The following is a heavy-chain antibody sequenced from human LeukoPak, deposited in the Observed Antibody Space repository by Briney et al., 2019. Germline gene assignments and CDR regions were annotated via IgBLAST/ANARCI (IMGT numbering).Heavy chain of an antibody. CDR3: ARITSDSSGYYLSY. V-gene: IGHV4-31*03. CDR2: IYYSGST. CDR1: GGSISSGGYY. Sequence: PSETLSLTCTVSGGSISSGGYYWSWIRQHPGKGLEWIGYIYYSGSTYYNLSLKSRVTISVDTSKNQFSLKLSSVTAADTAVYYCARITSDSSGYYLSYWGQGTLVTVSS. D-gene: IGHD3-22*01. J-gene: IGHJ4*02.